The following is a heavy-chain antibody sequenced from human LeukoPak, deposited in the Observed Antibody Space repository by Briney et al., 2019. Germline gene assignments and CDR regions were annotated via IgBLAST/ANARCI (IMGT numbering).Heavy chain of an antibody. CDR2: IYPGDSDT. V-gene: IGHV5-51*01. D-gene: IGHD3-10*01. J-gene: IGHJ4*02. CDR1: GYSFANYW. Sequence: GESLKISCKASGYSFANYWIGWVRQMPGKGLEWMGIIYPGDSDTRYSPSFQGQVIISADKSISTAYLQWSSLKASDTAMYYCAKPSYSGSGSHYNGRYYFDYWGQGTLVTVSS. CDR3: AKPSYSGSGSHYNGRYYFDY.